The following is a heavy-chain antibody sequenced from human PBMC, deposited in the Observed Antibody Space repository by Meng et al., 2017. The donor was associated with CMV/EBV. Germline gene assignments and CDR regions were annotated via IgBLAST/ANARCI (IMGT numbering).Heavy chain of an antibody. V-gene: IGHV1-46*01. CDR3: ARDKIQPWPTVGYFDY. Sequence: QVQLVQSGAEVKKPGASVKVSCKASGDTFTSYYMHWVRQAPGQGLEWMGIINPSGGSTSYAQKFQGRVTMTRDTSTSTVYMELSSLRSEDTAVYYCARDKIQPWPTVGYFDYWGQGTLVTVSS. D-gene: IGHD5-18*01. CDR1: GDTFTSYY. J-gene: IGHJ4*02. CDR2: INPSGGST.